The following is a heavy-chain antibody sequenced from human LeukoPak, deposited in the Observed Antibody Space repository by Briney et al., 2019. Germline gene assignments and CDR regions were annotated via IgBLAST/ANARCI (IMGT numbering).Heavy chain of an antibody. CDR2: ISGDGTRT. D-gene: IGHD3-16*01. Sequence: QPGGSLRLSCAASGFTFSTYGMHWVRQAPVKGLEWVSAISGDGTRTYYADSVKGRFTISRDNSKNTLYLEMSSLRVEDTAIYYCAKWPEGAMDYFDYWGQGTLVTVSS. V-gene: IGHV3-23*01. J-gene: IGHJ4*02. CDR1: GFTFSTYG. CDR3: AKWPEGAMDYFDY.